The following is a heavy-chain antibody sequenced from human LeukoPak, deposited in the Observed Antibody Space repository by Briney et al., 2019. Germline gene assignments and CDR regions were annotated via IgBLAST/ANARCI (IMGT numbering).Heavy chain of an antibody. D-gene: IGHD5-18*01. CDR3: ARGYSYGYRIDY. CDR1: GFPFSIYW. CDR2: NNKDGSST. Sequence: PGGSLRLSCAASGFPFSIYWKHGVRHAPGKGLVWVSRNNKDGSSTSYADSAKGRFTITRDNAKNTLYLQMNSLRAEDRAVYYCARGYSYGYRIDYWGQGTLVTVSS. J-gene: IGHJ4*02. V-gene: IGHV3-74*01.